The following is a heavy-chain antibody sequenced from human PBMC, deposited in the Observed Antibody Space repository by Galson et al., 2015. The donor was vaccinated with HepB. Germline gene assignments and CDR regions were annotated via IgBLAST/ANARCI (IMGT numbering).Heavy chain of an antibody. CDR2: TYNDGST. J-gene: IGHJ4*02. Sequence: SLRLSCAASGFTVSSAYMTWVRQPPGKGPEWVSVTYNDGSTRYADSVKGRFTISRDSSKNTLYLQMNSLGAEDTAVYYCARDYKFCFDYWGQGTLVTVSS. CDR1: GFTVSSAY. V-gene: IGHV3-66*01. D-gene: IGHD5-24*01. CDR3: ARDYKFCFDY.